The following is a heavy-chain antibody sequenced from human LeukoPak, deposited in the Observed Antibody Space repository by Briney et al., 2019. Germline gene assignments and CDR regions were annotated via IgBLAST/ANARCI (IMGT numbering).Heavy chain of an antibody. J-gene: IGHJ4*02. CDR2: ISKSDGST. V-gene: IGHV3-23*01. D-gene: IGHD2-21*02. CDR1: GFTFSSYA. CDR3: AKDLIGGGDCK. Sequence: PGGSLRLSCAASGFTFSSYAMTWVRQAPGKGLAWVSSISKSDGSTYYADSVKGRFTISRDNSKNTVYLQMNSLRAEDTAVYYCAKDLIGGGDCKWGQGTLVTVSS.